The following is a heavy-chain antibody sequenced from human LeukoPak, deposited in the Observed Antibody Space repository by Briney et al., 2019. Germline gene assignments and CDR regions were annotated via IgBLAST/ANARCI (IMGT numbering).Heavy chain of an antibody. CDR3: AKDRRSGWYYFDY. Sequence: GGSLRLSCAASGFTFSSYAMSWVRQAPGKGLEWVSAISGSGGSTYYANSVKGRFTISRDNSKNTLYLQMNSLRAEDTAVYYCAKDRRSGWYYFDYWGQGTLVTVSS. J-gene: IGHJ4*02. CDR2: ISGSGGST. CDR1: GFTFSSYA. D-gene: IGHD6-19*01. V-gene: IGHV3-23*01.